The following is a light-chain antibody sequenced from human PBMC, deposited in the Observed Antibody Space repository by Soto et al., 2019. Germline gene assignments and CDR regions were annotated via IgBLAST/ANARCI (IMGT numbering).Light chain of an antibody. J-gene: IGKJ4*01. Sequence: EIVMTQSPATLSVSPGERATFSCRASQSVSSNLAWYQQKHGQAPRLLIYGASIRATGIPARFSGSGSGTEFTLTICSLQSEDFAVYYCQQYVTSPLTFGGGTKVDI. CDR3: QQYVTSPLT. V-gene: IGKV3-15*01. CDR2: GAS. CDR1: QSVSSN.